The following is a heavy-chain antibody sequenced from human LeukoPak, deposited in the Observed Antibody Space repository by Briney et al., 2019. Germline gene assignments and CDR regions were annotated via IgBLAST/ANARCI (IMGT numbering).Heavy chain of an antibody. J-gene: IGHJ4*02. V-gene: IGHV4-4*02. CDR1: GGSISFTNW. CDR3: AREGGPYRPLDY. Sequence: SETLSLTCGVSGGSISFTNWWTRVRQPPGKGLEWIGEVHLDGRTNYNPSLQSRLTMSVDFSENHISLKLTSVTAADTAVYYCAREGGPYRPLDYSGQGTLVTVSS. CDR2: VHLDGRT.